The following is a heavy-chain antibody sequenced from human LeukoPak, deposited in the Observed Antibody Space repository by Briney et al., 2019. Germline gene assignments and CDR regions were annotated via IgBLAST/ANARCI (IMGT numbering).Heavy chain of an antibody. D-gene: IGHD6-13*01. CDR3: ATTLRGIAAYYFDY. CDR2: INPNSGGT. V-gene: IGHV1-2*02. Sequence: GASVKVSCKASGYTFTGYYMHWVRQAPGQGLEWMGWINPNSGGTNYAQKFQGRVTMTRDTSISTAYMELSSLRSEDTAVYYCATTLRGIAAYYFDYWGQGTLVTVSS. J-gene: IGHJ4*02. CDR1: GYTFTGYY.